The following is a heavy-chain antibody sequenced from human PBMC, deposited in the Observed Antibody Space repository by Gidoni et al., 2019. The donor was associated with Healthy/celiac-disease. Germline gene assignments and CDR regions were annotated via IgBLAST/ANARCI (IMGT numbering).Heavy chain of an antibody. D-gene: IGHD1-26*01. CDR3: ARDTDRAKGWVDY. Sequence: QVQLVESGGGVVQPGRSLRLSCAASGFTFSGYAMHWVPQAPGKGLEWVAVIAYDGSNKYYADSVKGRFTISRDNSKNTLYLQMNSLRAEDTAVYYCARDTDRAKGWVDYWGQGTLVTVSS. CDR1: GFTFSGYA. V-gene: IGHV3-30-3*01. CDR2: IAYDGSNK. J-gene: IGHJ4*02.